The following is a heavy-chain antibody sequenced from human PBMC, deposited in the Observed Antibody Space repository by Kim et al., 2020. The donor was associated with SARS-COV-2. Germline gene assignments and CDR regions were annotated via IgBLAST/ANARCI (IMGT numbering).Heavy chain of an antibody. J-gene: IGHJ3*02. V-gene: IGHV5-10-1*01. Sequence: GESLKISCKGSGHSFTSYWISWVRQMPGKGLEWMGRIDPSDSYTNYSPSFQGHVTISADKSISTAYLQWSSLKASDTAMYYCARHEVDYYDSSGGETDAFDIWGQGTMVTVSS. CDR3: ARHEVDYYDSSGGETDAFDI. CDR1: GHSFTSYW. D-gene: IGHD3-22*01. CDR2: IDPSDSYT.